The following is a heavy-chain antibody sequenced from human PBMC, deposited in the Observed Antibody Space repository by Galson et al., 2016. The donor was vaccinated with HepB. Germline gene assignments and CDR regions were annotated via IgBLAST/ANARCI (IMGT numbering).Heavy chain of an antibody. V-gene: IGHV3-15*01. CDR2: IKSQSDGGTT. CDR3: TTDLVVIVSGGNTWFDP. Sequence: SLRLSCAASGFTFSNAWMSWVRQAPGKGLEWVGRIKSQSDGGTTDDAAPVKGRFTISRDDSKNTLYLQMNSLKTEDTAVYYCTTDLVVIVSGGNTWFDPWGQGTLVTVSS. J-gene: IGHJ5*02. CDR1: GFTFSNAW. D-gene: IGHD2/OR15-2a*01.